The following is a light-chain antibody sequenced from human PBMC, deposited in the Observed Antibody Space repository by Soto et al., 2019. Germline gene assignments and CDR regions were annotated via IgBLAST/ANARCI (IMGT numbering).Light chain of an antibody. CDR2: AAS. J-gene: IGKJ5*01. CDR3: QQSYTTPIP. CDR1: QTISSH. V-gene: IGKV1-39*01. Sequence: IQMTQSPSSLSASVGDRVIITFRASQTISSHLNWYQQKPGKAPNLLGYAASRLQSGVPPRFTGSGSGTDFTLTISSLQPEDFATSLCQQSYTTPIPFGKGTQRE.